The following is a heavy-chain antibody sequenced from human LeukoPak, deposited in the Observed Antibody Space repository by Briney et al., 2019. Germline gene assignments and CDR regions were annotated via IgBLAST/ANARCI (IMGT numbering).Heavy chain of an antibody. CDR2: ITSSSSYI. V-gene: IGHV3-21*01. CDR3: ATDLIHYYGSGAKT. CDR1: GFTFSSYE. Sequence: AGGSLRLSCAASGFTFSSYEMNWVRQAPGKGLEWVSSITSSSSYIYYTDSAKGRFTISRDNAKNSLYLQMNSLRAEDTAVYYCATDLIHYYGSGAKTWGQGTLVTVSS. J-gene: IGHJ5*02. D-gene: IGHD3-10*01.